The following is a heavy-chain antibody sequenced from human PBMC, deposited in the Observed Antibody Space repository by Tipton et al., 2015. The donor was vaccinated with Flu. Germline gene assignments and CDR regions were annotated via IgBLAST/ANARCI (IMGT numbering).Heavy chain of an antibody. CDR1: GGFITSGSYY. D-gene: IGHD2-21*01. CDR3: ARITCSGDCYKNDWYFDL. Sequence: TLSLTCTVSGGFITSGSYYWSWIRQSAGKGLEWIGRIYTTGSTNYNPSLRSRVTISGDTSKNQFSLQLNSVTAEDAAVYYCARITCSGDCYKNDWYFDLWGRGTLVTVSS. J-gene: IGHJ2*01. V-gene: IGHV4-61*02. CDR2: IYTTGST.